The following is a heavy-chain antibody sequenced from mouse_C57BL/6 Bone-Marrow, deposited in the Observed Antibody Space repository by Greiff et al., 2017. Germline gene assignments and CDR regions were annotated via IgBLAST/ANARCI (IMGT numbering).Heavy chain of an antibody. CDR1: GFSLTSYA. Sequence: VQLVESGPGLVAPSQSLSITCTVSGFSLTSYAISWVRQPPGKGLEWLGVIWPGGGANYNSALKSRLSISKDNSKSQVFLKMSSLPADDTARYYGARKRGNSFYYAMDYWGQGTSVTVSS. D-gene: IGHD2-1*01. V-gene: IGHV2-9-1*01. CDR2: IWPGGGA. J-gene: IGHJ4*01. CDR3: ARKRGNSFYYAMDY.